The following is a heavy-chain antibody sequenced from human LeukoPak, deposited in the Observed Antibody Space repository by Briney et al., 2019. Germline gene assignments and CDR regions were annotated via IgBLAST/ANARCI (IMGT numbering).Heavy chain of an antibody. D-gene: IGHD3-3*01. J-gene: IGHJ4*02. CDR1: GHTFTSYG. CDR2: ISAYNGNT. Sequence: ASVKVSCKASGHTFTSYGISWVRQAPGQGLEWKGWISAYNGNTNYAQKLQGRVTMTTDTSTSTAYMELRSLRSDDTAVYYCARRDPTNWSGYYTAVYWGQGTLVTVSS. V-gene: IGHV1-18*01. CDR3: ARRDPTNWSGYYTAVY.